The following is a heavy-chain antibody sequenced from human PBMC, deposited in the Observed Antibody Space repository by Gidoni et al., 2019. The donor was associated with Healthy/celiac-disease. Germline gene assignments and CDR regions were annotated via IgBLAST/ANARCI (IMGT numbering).Heavy chain of an antibody. CDR3: ARDQLTTDFWSGYRYYYGMDV. CDR1: GGSISSYY. J-gene: IGHJ6*02. D-gene: IGHD3-3*01. V-gene: IGHV4-59*01. CDR2: IYYSGST. Sequence: QVQLQESGPGLVKPSETLSLTCTVSGGSISSYYWSWIRQPPGKGLEWIGYIYYSGSTNYNPSLKSRVTISVDTSKNQFSLKLSSVTAADTAVYYCARDQLTTDFWSGYRYYYGMDVWGQGTTVTVSS.